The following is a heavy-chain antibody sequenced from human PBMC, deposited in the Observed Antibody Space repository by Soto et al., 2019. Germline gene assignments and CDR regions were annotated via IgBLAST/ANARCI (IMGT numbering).Heavy chain of an antibody. CDR2: IYYSGST. V-gene: IGHV4-30-4*01. CDR1: GGSISSGDYY. J-gene: IGHJ5*02. CDR3: ARVLVGFRFDP. D-gene: IGHD2-2*01. Sequence: SETLSLTCTVSGGSISSGDYYWSWIRQPPGKGLEWIGYIYYSGSTYYNPSLKSRVTISVDTSKNQFSLKLSSVTAADTAVYYCARVLVGFRFDPWGQGTLVTVSS.